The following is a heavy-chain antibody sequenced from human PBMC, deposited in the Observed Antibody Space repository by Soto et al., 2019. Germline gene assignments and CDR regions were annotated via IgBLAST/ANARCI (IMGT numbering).Heavy chain of an antibody. CDR3: AKTITPYSGDSRGRGAFVDY. V-gene: IGHV3-30*18. CDR1: GFTFSTYG. D-gene: IGHD3-22*01. Sequence: QVQLVESGGGVVQPGRSLRLSCAASGFTFSTYGMHWVRQPPGKGLEWVAVISSDGKSEHYADPVKGRFSISRDNSKNTLSLQMNSLRVEDTAVYYCAKTITPYSGDSRGRGAFVDYWGQGTLVTVSS. J-gene: IGHJ4*02. CDR2: ISSDGKSE.